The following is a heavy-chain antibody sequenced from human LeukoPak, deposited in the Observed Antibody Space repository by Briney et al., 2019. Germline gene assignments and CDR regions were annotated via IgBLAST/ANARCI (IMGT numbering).Heavy chain of an antibody. CDR2: IYYSGST. CDR3: ARDFSSSWYAKSFDY. J-gene: IGHJ4*02. D-gene: IGHD6-13*01. Sequence: SETLSLTCTVSGGSISSSSYYWGWIRQPPEKGLEWIGSIYYSGSTYYNPSLKSRVTISVDTSKDQFSLKLSSVTAADTAVYYCARDFSSSWYAKSFDYWGQGTLVTVSS. CDR1: GGSISSSSYY. V-gene: IGHV4-39*07.